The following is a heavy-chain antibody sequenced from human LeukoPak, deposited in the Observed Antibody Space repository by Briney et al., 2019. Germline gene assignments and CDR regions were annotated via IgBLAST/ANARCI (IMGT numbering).Heavy chain of an antibody. CDR1: GFTFSSYA. CDR3: ARGRTFLYCSSTSCYTENFDY. Sequence: GGSLRLSCAASGFTFSSYAMHWVRQAPGKGLEWVAVISYDGSNKYYADSVKGRFTISRDNSKNTLYLQMNSLRAEDTAVYYCARGRTFLYCSSTSCYTENFDYWGQGTLVTVSS. D-gene: IGHD2-2*02. J-gene: IGHJ4*02. V-gene: IGHV3-30*01. CDR2: ISYDGSNK.